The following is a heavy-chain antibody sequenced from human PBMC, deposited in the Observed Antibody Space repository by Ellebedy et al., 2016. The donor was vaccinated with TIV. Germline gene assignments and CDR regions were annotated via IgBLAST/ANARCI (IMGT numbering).Heavy chain of an antibody. CDR3: AKDLSKGRIAVAETGGGFDS. CDR2: ISGNGGRT. V-gene: IGHV3-23*01. J-gene: IGHJ4*02. Sequence: PGGSLRLSCAASGFTFSTYAMSWVRQAPGKGLEWVSAISGNGGRTYYAESVKGRFTISRDNSKNTRHLQINTLRAEDTAVYYCAKDLSKGRIAVAETGGGFDSWGRGTLVTVSA. D-gene: IGHD6-19*01. CDR1: GFTFSTYA.